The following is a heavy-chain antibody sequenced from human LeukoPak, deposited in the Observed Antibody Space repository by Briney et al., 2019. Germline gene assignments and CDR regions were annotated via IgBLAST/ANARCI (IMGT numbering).Heavy chain of an antibody. CDR3: ARLGARLPPSYFYY. CDR2: FYYSGST. CDR1: GDSVSSSSYY. Sequence: SETLSLTCTVSGDSVSSSSYYWGWIRQPPGKGLEWIGHFYYSGSTYYNPSLQSRVTISVDTSKNQFSLKLSSVTAADTAGYYCARLGARLPPSYFYYWGQGTLVTVSS. D-gene: IGHD3-10*01. J-gene: IGHJ4*02. V-gene: IGHV4-39*01.